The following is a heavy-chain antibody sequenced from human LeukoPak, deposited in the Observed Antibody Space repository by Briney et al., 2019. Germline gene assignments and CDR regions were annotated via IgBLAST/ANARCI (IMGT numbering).Heavy chain of an antibody. J-gene: IGHJ6*04. CDR1: GFIFRTYG. D-gene: IGHD2-21*02. V-gene: IGHV3-NL1*01. CDR2: IYTDGST. CDR3: ARDREVVPAMAQMDV. Sequence: PGGSLRLSCAASGFIFRTYGMHWVRQAPGKGLEWVSVIYTDGSTHYADSVKGRFTISRDNSKNALYLQMNSLRAEDTAVYYCARDREVVPAMAQMDVWGKGTTVTVSS.